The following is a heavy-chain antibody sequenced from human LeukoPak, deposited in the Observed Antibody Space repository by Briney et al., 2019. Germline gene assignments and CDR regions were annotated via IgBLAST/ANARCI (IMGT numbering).Heavy chain of an antibody. Sequence: SETLSLTCTVSGGSISTSNYYWGWIRQPPGKGLEWIGSIYYSGSTYYNPSLKSRVTISVDTSKNQFSLKLSSVTAADTAVYYCATPGYSYGGDYWGQGTLVTVSS. CDR2: IYYSGST. D-gene: IGHD5-18*01. CDR3: ATPGYSYGGDY. CDR1: GGSISTSNYY. V-gene: IGHV4-39*07. J-gene: IGHJ4*02.